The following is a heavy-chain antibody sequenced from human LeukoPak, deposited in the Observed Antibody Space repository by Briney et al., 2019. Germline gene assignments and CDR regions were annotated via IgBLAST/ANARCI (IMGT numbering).Heavy chain of an antibody. Sequence: GGSLRLSCAASGFTFSSYGTHWVRQAPGKGLEWVAVISYDGSNKYYADSVKGRFTISRDNSKNTLYLQMNSLRAEDTAVYYCAKLQQLTTYWGQGTLVTVSS. CDR2: ISYDGSNK. CDR1: GFTFSSYG. V-gene: IGHV3-30*18. J-gene: IGHJ4*02. CDR3: AKLQQLTTY. D-gene: IGHD6-13*01.